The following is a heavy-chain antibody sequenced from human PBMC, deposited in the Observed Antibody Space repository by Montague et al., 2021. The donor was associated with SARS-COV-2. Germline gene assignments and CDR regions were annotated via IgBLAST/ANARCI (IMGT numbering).Heavy chain of an antibody. CDR2: IDWDDDK. CDR3: ARSHYDILTGYYTDFDY. V-gene: IGHV2-70*01. Sequence: PALVKPTKTLTLTCTFSGFSLSTSGMCVSWIRQPPGKALEWLALIDWDDDKYYSTSLKTRLTISKDTSKNQVVLTMTNMDPVDTATYYCARSHYDILTGYYTDFDYWGQGTLVTVSS. D-gene: IGHD3-9*01. CDR1: GFSLSTSGMC. J-gene: IGHJ4*01.